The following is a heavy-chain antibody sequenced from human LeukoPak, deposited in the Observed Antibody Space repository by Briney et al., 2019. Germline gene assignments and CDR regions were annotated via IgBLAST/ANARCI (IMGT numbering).Heavy chain of an antibody. D-gene: IGHD3-22*01. CDR1: GFMFSSYA. Sequence: PGGSLRLSCAASGFMFSSYAMSWVRQAPGKGLEWVSGLSRSGSSTYYADSVKGRFTISRDNSKNTLHLQMDSLRAEDTAVYYCAKPRSDYYYSAFDYWGQGTLVTVSS. CDR3: AKPRSDYYYSAFDY. J-gene: IGHJ4*02. V-gene: IGHV3-23*01. CDR2: LSRSGSST.